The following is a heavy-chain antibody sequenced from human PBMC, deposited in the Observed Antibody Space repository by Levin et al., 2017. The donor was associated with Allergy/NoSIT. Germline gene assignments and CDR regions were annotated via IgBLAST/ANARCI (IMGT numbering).Heavy chain of an antibody. CDR2: ISAYNVNI. D-gene: IGHD1/OR15-1a*01. CDR1: GYSFTSYG. V-gene: IGHV1-18*01. Sequence: GESLKISCKASGYSFTSYGFSWVRQAPGQGLEWMGWISAYNVNINYAQKLQGRVSMTTDTSTSTAYMELRSLRSDDTAVYYCARSASNNAYDAFNIWGQGTMVTVSS. J-gene: IGHJ3*02. CDR3: ARSASNNAYDAFNI.